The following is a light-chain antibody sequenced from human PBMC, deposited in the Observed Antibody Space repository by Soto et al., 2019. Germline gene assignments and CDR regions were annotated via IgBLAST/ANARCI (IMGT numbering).Light chain of an antibody. V-gene: IGKV3-15*01. CDR2: GTA. Sequence: EIVMTQSPATLSVSPGERDTLSCRASQSVSSNLAWYQQKPGQAPMLLIFGTATRATGIPDRFSGSGSGTEFTVTISSLQFEDFAVYYCKQYNDWPPITCGRGTRLDIK. CDR1: QSVSSN. J-gene: IGKJ5*01. CDR3: KQYNDWPPIT.